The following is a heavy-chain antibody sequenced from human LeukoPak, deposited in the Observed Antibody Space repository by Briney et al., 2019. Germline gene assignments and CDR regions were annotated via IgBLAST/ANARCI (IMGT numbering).Heavy chain of an antibody. V-gene: IGHV3-30*18. CDR3: AKSDAYYYDSSGYSFDY. D-gene: IGHD3-22*01. Sequence: GGSLRLSCAASGFTFSSYGMHWVRQAPGKGLEWVAVISYDGSNKYYADSVKGRFTISRDNSKNTLYLQMNSLRAEDTAVYYCAKSDAYYYDSSGYSFDYWGQGTLVTVSS. J-gene: IGHJ4*02. CDR1: GFTFSSYG. CDR2: ISYDGSNK.